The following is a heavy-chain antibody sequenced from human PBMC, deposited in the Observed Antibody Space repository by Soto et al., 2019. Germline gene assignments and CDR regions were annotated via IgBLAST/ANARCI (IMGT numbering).Heavy chain of an antibody. CDR3: AGAGGNFWSGYPAPLDY. CDR2: IYYSGST. D-gene: IGHD3-3*01. V-gene: IGHV4-31*03. CDR1: GGSISSGGYY. Sequence: SETLSLTCTVSGGSISSGGYYWSWIRQHPGKGLEWIGYIYYSGSTYYNPSLKSRVTISVDTSKNQFSLKLSSVTAADTAVYCCAGAGGNFWSGYPAPLDYWGQGTLVTVSS. J-gene: IGHJ4*02.